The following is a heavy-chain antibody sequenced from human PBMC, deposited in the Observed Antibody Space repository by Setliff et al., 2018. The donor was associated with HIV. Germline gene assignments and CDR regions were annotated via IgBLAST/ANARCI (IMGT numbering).Heavy chain of an antibody. Sequence: PSETLSLTCTVSGGSISSHYWSWIRQPPGKGLEWIGRIYSSGSTNYNPSLKSRVTISVDTSKNQFSLKLNSVTAADTALYYCARHVGVEYYYYMDVWGKGTTVTVSS. CDR3: ARHVGVEYYYYMDV. V-gene: IGHV4-4*08. J-gene: IGHJ6*03. CDR2: IYSSGST. D-gene: IGHD1-1*01. CDR1: GGSISSHY.